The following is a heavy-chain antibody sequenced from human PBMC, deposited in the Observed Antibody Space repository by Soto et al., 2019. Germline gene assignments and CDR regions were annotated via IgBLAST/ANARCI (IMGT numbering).Heavy chain of an antibody. D-gene: IGHD3-10*01. J-gene: IGHJ5*02. CDR2: IYYSGST. CDR1: GGSISSGGYY. Sequence: QVQLQESGPGLVKPSQTLSLTCTVSGGSISSGGYYWSWIRQHPGKGLEWIGYIYYSGSTYYNPSLKSRVTISVDTSKNQFSRKLSSVTAADTAVYYCARGGMVRGYEGPPGWFDPWGQGTLVTVSS. CDR3: ARGGMVRGYEGPPGWFDP. V-gene: IGHV4-31*03.